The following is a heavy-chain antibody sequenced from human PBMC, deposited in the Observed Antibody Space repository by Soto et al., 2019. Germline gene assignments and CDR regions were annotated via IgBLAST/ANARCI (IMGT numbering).Heavy chain of an antibody. D-gene: IGHD5-18*01. J-gene: IGHJ3*02. Sequence: SETLSLTCTVSGGSVSSGSYYWSWIRQPPGKGLEWIGYIYYSGSTNYNPSLKSRVTISVDTSKNQFSLKLSSVTAADTAVYYCARETTWLQLWHDAFDIWGQGTMVTVSS. CDR2: IYYSGST. V-gene: IGHV4-61*01. CDR1: GGSVSSGSYY. CDR3: ARETTWLQLWHDAFDI.